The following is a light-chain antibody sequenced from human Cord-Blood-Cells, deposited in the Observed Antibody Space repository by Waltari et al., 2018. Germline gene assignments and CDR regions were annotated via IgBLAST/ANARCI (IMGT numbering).Light chain of an antibody. CDR1: QSISSW. Sequence: DIQMTQSPSTLSASVGDRVTITCRASQSISSWLAWYQQKPGKAPKLLIDDASSLESGAPSRSGGSGSRTEFTLTISSLHPDDFASYYCQQYNSYSWTFGQGTKVEIK. V-gene: IGKV1-5*01. J-gene: IGKJ1*01. CDR3: QQYNSYSWT. CDR2: DAS.